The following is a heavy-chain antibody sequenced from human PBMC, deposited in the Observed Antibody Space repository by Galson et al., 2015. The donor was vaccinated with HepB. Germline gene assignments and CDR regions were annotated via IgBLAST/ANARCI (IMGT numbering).Heavy chain of an antibody. Sequence: SLRLSCAASGCTFSSYAMHWVRQAPGKGLEWVAVISFNGINKYYADSVKGRFTISRDTSKNTLYLQMNSLRAEDTAVYYCAKDRGRTNYPNYYDSSGCDYWGQGALVTVSS. D-gene: IGHD3-22*01. J-gene: IGHJ4*02. CDR3: AKDRGRTNYPNYYDSSGCDY. CDR2: ISFNGINK. CDR1: GCTFSSYA. V-gene: IGHV3-30*04.